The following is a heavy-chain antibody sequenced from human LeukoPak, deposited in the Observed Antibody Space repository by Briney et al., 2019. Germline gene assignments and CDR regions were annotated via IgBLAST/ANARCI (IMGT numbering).Heavy chain of an antibody. CDR3: ARGRRKFCTGSHCYYYYYYMDV. V-gene: IGHV4-34*01. Sequence: PSETLSLTCAVYVRSFNDNYWTWLRQPPGKGLEWIGEINHSGSTNYNPSLRGRVAMSVDLSKNQFSLNLTSVTAADTAVYYCARGRRKFCTGSHCYYYYYYMDVWGTGTPVTVSS. J-gene: IGHJ6*03. CDR2: INHSGST. D-gene: IGHD2-8*02. CDR1: VRSFNDNY.